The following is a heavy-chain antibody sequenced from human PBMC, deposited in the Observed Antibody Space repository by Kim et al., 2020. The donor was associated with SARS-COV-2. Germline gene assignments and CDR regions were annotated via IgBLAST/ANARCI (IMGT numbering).Heavy chain of an antibody. V-gene: IGHV3-7*01. CDR2: IKSDGSDK. J-gene: IGHJ3*01. D-gene: IGHD6-25*01. Sequence: GGSLRLSYAAPGFTFSSYWMSWVRQAPGEGLEWVASIKSDGSDKFYMDSVRGRFTISRDNAKNSLDLQMNSLRAEDTAIYYCARLSQRAFDVWGQGTVVAVSS. CDR1: GFTFSSYW. CDR3: ARLSQRAFDV.